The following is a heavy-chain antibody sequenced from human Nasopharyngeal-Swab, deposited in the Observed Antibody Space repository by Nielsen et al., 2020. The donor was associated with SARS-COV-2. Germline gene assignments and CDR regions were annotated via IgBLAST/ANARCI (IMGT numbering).Heavy chain of an antibody. CDR2: IRFDGNNK. Sequence: GESLRLSCAASGFTFSSYGMHWVRQAPGKGLEWVAFIRFDGNNKYYADSVKGRFTISRDNSKNTLYLQMNSLRAEDAAVYYCAKRPTGYDYMDVWGKGTTVTVSS. CDR3: AKRPTGYDYMDV. CDR1: GFTFSSYG. V-gene: IGHV3-30*02. J-gene: IGHJ6*03.